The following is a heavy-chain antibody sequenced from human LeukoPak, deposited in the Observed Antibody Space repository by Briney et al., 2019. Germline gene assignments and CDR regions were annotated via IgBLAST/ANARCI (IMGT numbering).Heavy chain of an antibody. CDR3: ARVGRTVTAMYY. J-gene: IGHJ4*02. V-gene: IGHV1-18*01. CDR2: ISAYNGNT. Sequence: ASVKVSCKASGYTFTSYGISWVRQAPGQGLEWMGWISAYNGNTNYAQKFQGRVTMTRDTSISTAYMELSRLRSDDTAVYYCARVGRTVTAMYYWGQGTLVTVSS. CDR1: GYTFTSYG. D-gene: IGHD2-21*02.